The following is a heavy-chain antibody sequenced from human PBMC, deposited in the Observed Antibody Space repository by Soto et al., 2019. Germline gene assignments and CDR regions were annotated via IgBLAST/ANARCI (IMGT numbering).Heavy chain of an antibody. J-gene: IGHJ5*02. Sequence: QVQLQESGPGLVKPSQTLSHTCTVSGGSISSGGYYWRWIRQHPGKGLEWIGYIYHSGSTYYNPSLKSRVTISVDTSKNQFSLKLSSVTVADTAVYYCAREAAGILNWFDPWGQGTLVTVYS. D-gene: IGHD6-25*01. CDR1: GGSISSGGYY. V-gene: IGHV4-31*03. CDR3: AREAAGILNWFDP. CDR2: IYHSGST.